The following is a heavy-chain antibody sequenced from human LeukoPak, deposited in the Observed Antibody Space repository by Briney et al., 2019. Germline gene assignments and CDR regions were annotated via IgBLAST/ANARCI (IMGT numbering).Heavy chain of an antibody. CDR1: GYTFTAYY. V-gene: IGHV1-2*04. CDR3: ARALPYYDFWSGYYTGIHFDY. CDR2: INPNSGGT. Sequence: ASVKVSCKPSGYTFTAYYMHWVRQAPGQGLEWMGWINPNSGGTNYAQKFQGWVTMTRDTSISTAYMELSRLRSDDTAVYYCARALPYYDFWSGYYTGIHFDYWGQGTLVTVSS. J-gene: IGHJ4*02. D-gene: IGHD3-3*01.